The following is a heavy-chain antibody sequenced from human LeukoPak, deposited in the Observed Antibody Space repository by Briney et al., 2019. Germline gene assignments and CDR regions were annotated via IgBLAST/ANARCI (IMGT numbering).Heavy chain of an antibody. V-gene: IGHV3-23*01. Sequence: GFLRLSCAASGFTFSSYAMSWVRQAPGKGLEWVSAIRCSGGSTYYADSVKGRFTISRDNSKNTLYLQMNSLRAEDTAVYYCASPNDSDPYYYYYGMDVWGQGTTVTVSS. CDR2: IRCSGGST. CDR3: ASPNDSDPYYYYYGMDV. J-gene: IGHJ6*02. D-gene: IGHD1-1*01. CDR1: GFTFSSYA.